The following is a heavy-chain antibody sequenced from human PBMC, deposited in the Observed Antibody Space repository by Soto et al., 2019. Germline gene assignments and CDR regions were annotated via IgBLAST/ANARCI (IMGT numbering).Heavy chain of an antibody. CDR1: GLTFSRYD. CDR3: AKGSYSGVYSDFDY. J-gene: IGHJ4*01. Sequence: PGGSLRLSCAASGLTFSRYDMYWVRQAPGKGLEWVAVISSDGSKKYYTDSVKGRFILSRDNSKNTLFLQMNSLRVEDTAVYYCAKGSYSGVYSDFDYWGQGTLVTVS. CDR2: ISSDGSKK. V-gene: IGHV3-30*18. D-gene: IGHD1-26*01.